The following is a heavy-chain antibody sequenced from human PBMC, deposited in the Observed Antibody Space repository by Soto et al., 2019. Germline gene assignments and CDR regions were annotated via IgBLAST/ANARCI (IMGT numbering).Heavy chain of an antibody. Sequence: GGSLRLSCAASGFSFRDFSMSWVRQAPGKGLEWVSFIDLSGTTTYYSDSVKGRFTISKDRSRNTVFLQMNRLRVEDTATYYCAKSRVPDGIYSFDYCGQGVLVTGSS. J-gene: IGHJ4*02. D-gene: IGHD2-15*01. V-gene: IGHV3-23*05. CDR1: GFSFRDFS. CDR3: AKSRVPDGIYSFDY. CDR2: IDLSGTTT.